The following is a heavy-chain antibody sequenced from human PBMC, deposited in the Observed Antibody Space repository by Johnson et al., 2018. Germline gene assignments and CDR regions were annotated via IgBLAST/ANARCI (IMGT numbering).Heavy chain of an antibody. Sequence: QLVQSGGGLVQPGRSLRLSCTTSGFTFRDYAMSWFRQAPGKGLEWVGYIRSKTFGGTTEYAASMKGRFTISRDDSGSIAYLQMNSLKTEDTAVYICVRCYEFWSGYYMDVWGKGTTVTVSS. V-gene: IGHV3-49*03. CDR1: GFTFRDYA. CDR2: IRSKTFGGTT. D-gene: IGHD3-3*01. J-gene: IGHJ6*03. CDR3: VRCYEFWSGYYMDV.